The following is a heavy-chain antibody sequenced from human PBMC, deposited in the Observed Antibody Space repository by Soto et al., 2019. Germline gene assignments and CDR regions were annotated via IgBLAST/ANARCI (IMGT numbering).Heavy chain of an antibody. J-gene: IGHJ4*01. CDR3: AEDMGQWVETFGY. D-gene: IGHD6-19*01. CDR2: ISAGGGGT. V-gene: IGHV3-23*01. Sequence: PGGSLRLSCAGSGFTLTRSAVRWVRQAPGKGLEWVSGISAGGGGTYYADSVKGRFTISRDISKNTVYLQMNGLRVEDTAVYYWAEDMGQWVETFGYWGRGTLVTVSS. CDR1: GFTLTRSA.